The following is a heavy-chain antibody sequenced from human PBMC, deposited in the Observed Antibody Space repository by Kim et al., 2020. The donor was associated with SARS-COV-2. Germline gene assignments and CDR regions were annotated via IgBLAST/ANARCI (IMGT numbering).Heavy chain of an antibody. V-gene: IGHV4-34*01. CDR1: GGSFSGYY. CDR3: ARVYDFWSGYYFPYYYYGMDV. D-gene: IGHD3-3*01. CDR2: INHSGST. J-gene: IGHJ6*02. Sequence: SETLSLTCAVYGGSFSGYYWSWIRQPPGKGLEWIGEINHSGSTNYNPSLKSRVTISVDTSKNQFSLKLSSVTAADTAVYYCARVYDFWSGYYFPYYYYGMDVWGQGTTVTVSS.